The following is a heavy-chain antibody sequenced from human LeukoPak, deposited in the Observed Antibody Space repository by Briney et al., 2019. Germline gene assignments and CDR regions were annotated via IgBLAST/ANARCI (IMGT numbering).Heavy chain of an antibody. CDR2: IYTSGST. J-gene: IGHJ4*02. CDR1: GGSISSYY. V-gene: IGHV4-4*07. CDR3: ARLYYYGSGRSYFDY. D-gene: IGHD3-10*01. Sequence: PSETLSLTCTVSGGSISSYYWSWIRQPAGKGLEWIGRIYTSGSTNYNPSLKSRVTMSVDTSKNQFSLKLSSVTAADTAVYYCARLYYYGSGRSYFDYWGQGTLVTVSS.